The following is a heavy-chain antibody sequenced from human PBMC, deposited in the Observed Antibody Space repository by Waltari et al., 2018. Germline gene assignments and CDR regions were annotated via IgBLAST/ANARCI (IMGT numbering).Heavy chain of an antibody. V-gene: IGHV4-59*01. CDR2: IFHSGST. J-gene: IGHJ3*02. Sequence: QVQLQESGPGLVKPSETLSLTCTVSDGSISSYYWSWIRQPPGKGLGWIGYIFHSGSTNYHPSLKSRATISVDTSKKQLSLKLSSVTAADTAVYYCARDLRIYGSSGYYAFDIWGQGTMVTVSS. CDR3: ARDLRIYGSSGYYAFDI. D-gene: IGHD3-22*01. CDR1: DGSISSYY.